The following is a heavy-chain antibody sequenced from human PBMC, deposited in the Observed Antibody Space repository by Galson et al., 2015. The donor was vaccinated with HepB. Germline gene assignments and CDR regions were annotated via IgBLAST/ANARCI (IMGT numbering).Heavy chain of an antibody. CDR1: GYSFTSYW. Sequence: QSGAEVKKPGESLRISCKGSGYSFTSYWISWVRQMPGKGLEWMGRIDPSDSYINYSPSFQGHVTISADKSISTAYLQWSSLRASDTAMYYCARGSSGWYYFDYWGQGTLVTVSS. D-gene: IGHD6-19*01. V-gene: IGHV5-10-1*01. CDR2: IDPSDSYI. J-gene: IGHJ4*02. CDR3: ARGSSGWYYFDY.